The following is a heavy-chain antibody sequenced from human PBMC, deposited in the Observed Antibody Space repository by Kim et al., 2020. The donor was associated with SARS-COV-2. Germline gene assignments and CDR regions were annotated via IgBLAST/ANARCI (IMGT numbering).Heavy chain of an antibody. CDR1: GGSFSGYY. D-gene: IGHD4-17*01. J-gene: IGHJ6*02. CDR2: INHSGST. Sequence: SETLSLTCAVYGGSFSGYYWSWIRQPPGKGLEWIGEINHSGSTNYNPSLKSRVTISVDTSKNQFSLKLSSVTAADTAVYYCARGPPHAPFSDYGVYYYYYGMDVWGQGTTVTVSS. V-gene: IGHV4-34*01. CDR3: ARGPPHAPFSDYGVYYYYYGMDV.